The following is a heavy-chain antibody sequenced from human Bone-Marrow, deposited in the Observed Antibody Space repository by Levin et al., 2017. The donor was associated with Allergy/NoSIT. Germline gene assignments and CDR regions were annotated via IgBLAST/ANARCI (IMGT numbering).Heavy chain of an antibody. CDR2: ISSSSSYI. J-gene: IGHJ6*02. D-gene: IGHD6-13*01. CDR3: ARDMRDSSSWYGYGMDV. CDR1: GFTFSSYS. Sequence: GGSLRLSCAASGFTFSSYSMNWVRQAPGKGLEWVSSISSSSSYIYYADSVKGRFTISRDNAKNSLYLQMNSLRAEDTAVYYCARDMRDSSSWYGYGMDVWGQGTTVTVSS. V-gene: IGHV3-21*01.